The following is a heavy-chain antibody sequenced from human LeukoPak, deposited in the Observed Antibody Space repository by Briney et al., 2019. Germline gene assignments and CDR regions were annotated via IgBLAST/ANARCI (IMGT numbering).Heavy chain of an antibody. Sequence: PGGSLRLSCAASGFTFTNYAMSWVRQAPGKGLEWVAVIWYDGSNKFYADPVKGRFTISRDNSKNTLYLQMNSLRAEDTAVYYCARDRAAADLDYWGQGTLVTVSS. V-gene: IGHV3-33*08. CDR3: ARDRAAADLDY. D-gene: IGHD6-13*01. CDR1: GFTFTNYA. CDR2: IWYDGSNK. J-gene: IGHJ4*02.